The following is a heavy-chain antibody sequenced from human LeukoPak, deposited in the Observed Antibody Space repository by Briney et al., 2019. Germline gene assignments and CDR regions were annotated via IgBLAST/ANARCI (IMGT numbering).Heavy chain of an antibody. Sequence: PSESLSLTCTVSGGSISSSSYYWAWIRQPPGKGLEWIGSIYYSGSTYYNPSLKSRVTISVDTSKNLFSLKLSSVTAADTAVYYCARVLPLVVAARPNWLDPWGQGTLVTVSS. CDR2: IYYSGST. CDR3: ARVLPLVVAARPNWLDP. J-gene: IGHJ5*02. D-gene: IGHD2-15*01. CDR1: GGSISSSSYY. V-gene: IGHV4-39*01.